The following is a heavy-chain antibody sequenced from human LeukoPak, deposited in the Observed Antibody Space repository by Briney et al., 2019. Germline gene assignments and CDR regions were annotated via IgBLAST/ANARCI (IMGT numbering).Heavy chain of an antibody. V-gene: IGHV1-69*05. CDR3: ARTSIAARQNWFDP. CDR1: AGTFSSYA. Sequence: SVTVSCKASAGTFSSYAISWVRQAPGQGLEWIGGTIPIFGTANYAQKFQGRVTITTDESTSTAYMELSSLRSEDTAVYYCARTSIAARQNWFDPWGQGTLVTVSS. CDR2: TIPIFGTA. D-gene: IGHD6-6*01. J-gene: IGHJ5*02.